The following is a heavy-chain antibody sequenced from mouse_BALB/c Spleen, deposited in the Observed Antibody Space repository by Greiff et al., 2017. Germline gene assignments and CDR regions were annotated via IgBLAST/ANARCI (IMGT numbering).Heavy chain of an antibody. Sequence: EVQRVESGGGLVQPGGSRKLSCAASGFTFSSFGMHWVRQAPEKGLEWVAYISSGSSTIYYADTVKGRFTISRDNPKNTLFLQMTSLRSEDTAMYYCARNWDGYFDYWGQGTTLTVSS. CDR1: GFTFSSFG. J-gene: IGHJ2*01. V-gene: IGHV5-17*02. CDR3: ARNWDGYFDY. CDR2: ISSGSSTI. D-gene: IGHD4-1*01.